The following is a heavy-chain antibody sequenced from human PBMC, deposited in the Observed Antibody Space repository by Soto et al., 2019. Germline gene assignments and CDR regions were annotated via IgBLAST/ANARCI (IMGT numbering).Heavy chain of an antibody. Sequence: QVQLVESGGGAVQPGRSLRLSCAASGFTFSSYGMHWVRQAPGKGLEWVAVISYDGSNKYYADSVKGRFTISRDNSKNTLYLQMNSLRAEDTAVYYCAKIVTATPGFDYWGQGTLVTVSS. J-gene: IGHJ4*02. CDR1: GFTFSSYG. D-gene: IGHD2-21*02. CDR3: AKIVTATPGFDY. CDR2: ISYDGSNK. V-gene: IGHV3-30*18.